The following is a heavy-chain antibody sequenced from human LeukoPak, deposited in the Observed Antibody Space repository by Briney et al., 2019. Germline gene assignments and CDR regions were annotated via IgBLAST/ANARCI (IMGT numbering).Heavy chain of an antibody. CDR1: GFTFSTYN. Sequence: GGSLRLSCAASGFTFSTYNMNWLRQAPGKGLEWVSSITGGETYIYYADSVKGRFTISRDNAKNSLFLQVNSLRAEDTAVYYCARGVNYHGSGSYLRDWFDPWGQGTLVTVSS. CDR2: ITGGETYI. J-gene: IGHJ5*02. D-gene: IGHD3-10*01. CDR3: ARGVNYHGSGSYLRDWFDP. V-gene: IGHV3-21*01.